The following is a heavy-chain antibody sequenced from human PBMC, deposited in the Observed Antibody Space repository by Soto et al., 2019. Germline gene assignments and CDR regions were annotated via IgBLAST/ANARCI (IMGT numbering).Heavy chain of an antibody. J-gene: IGHJ6*03. D-gene: IGHD2-2*01. CDR3: ARSTRKLYCSSTSCSAEVRYYYYYMDV. CDR1: GGSFSGYY. CDR2: INHSGST. V-gene: IGHV4-34*01. Sequence: SENLSLTCAVYGGSFSGYYWSWIRQPPGKGLEWIGEINHSGSTNYNPSLKSRVTISVDTSKNQFSLKLSSVTAADTAVYYCARSTRKLYCSSTSCSAEVRYYYYYMDVWGKGTTVT.